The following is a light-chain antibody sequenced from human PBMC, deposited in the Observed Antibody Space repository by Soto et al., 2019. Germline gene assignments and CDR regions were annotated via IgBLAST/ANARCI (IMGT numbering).Light chain of an antibody. CDR3: RSYTSSITYV. CDR2: EVT. CDR1: SSDVGGYNY. V-gene: IGLV2-14*01. J-gene: IGLJ1*01. Sequence: QSALTQPASVSGSPGQSITISCTGTSSDVGGYNYVSWYQQHPGKAPKLMIYEVTNRPSGVSNRFSGSKSGNTASLTISGLQADDEADYYCRSYTSSITYVFGTGTKLTVL.